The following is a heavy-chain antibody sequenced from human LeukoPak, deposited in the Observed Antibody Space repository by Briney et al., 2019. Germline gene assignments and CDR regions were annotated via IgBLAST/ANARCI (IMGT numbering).Heavy chain of an antibody. CDR2: IYYSGST. CDR3: ARHYNGFLGSPKPYDY. D-gene: IGHD3-10*01. Sequence: ASETLSLTCTVSGVSISSSSYYWGWLRQPPGKGLEWIGSIYYSGSTYYNPSLKSRVTIFVDTSKNQFSLKLSSVTAADTAVYYCARHYNGFLGSPKPYDYWGQGTLVTVSS. J-gene: IGHJ4*02. CDR1: GVSISSSSYY. V-gene: IGHV4-39*01.